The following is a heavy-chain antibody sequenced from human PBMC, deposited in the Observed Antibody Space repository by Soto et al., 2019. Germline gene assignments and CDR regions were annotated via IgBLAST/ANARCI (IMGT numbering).Heavy chain of an antibody. CDR2: IYYSGST. D-gene: IGHD5-18*01. CDR3: AREGRIQLYYYFDY. CDR1: GGSISSGGYY. V-gene: IGHV4-31*03. J-gene: IGHJ4*02. Sequence: SLTLSLTCTVSGGSISSGGYYWSCIRQNPGKGLEWIGYIYYSGSTYYNPSLKSRVTISVDTSKNQLSLKLSSVTAADTAVYYCAREGRIQLYYYFDYWGQGTLVTVSS.